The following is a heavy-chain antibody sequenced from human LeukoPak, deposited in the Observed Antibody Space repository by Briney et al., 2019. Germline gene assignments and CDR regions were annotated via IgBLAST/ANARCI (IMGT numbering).Heavy chain of an antibody. D-gene: IGHD5-12*01. J-gene: IGHJ4*02. Sequence: SQTLSLTCAVSGGSISSGGYSWSWIRQPPGKGLEWIGYIFYSGITYYNPSLKSRVTISVDTSKNQFSLKLSSVTAADTAVYYCAMGGYDFGYWGQGTLVTVSS. V-gene: IGHV4-30-4*07. CDR1: GGSISSGGYS. CDR3: AMGGYDFGY. CDR2: IFYSGIT.